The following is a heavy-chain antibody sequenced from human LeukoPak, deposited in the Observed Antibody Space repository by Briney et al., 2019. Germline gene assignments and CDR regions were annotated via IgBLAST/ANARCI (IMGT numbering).Heavy chain of an antibody. D-gene: IGHD4-17*01. CDR1: GYSFTSYW. CDR3: ARRPDYGDYEGFFDY. CDR2: IYPGDSDT. J-gene: IGHJ4*02. Sequence: KVSCKGCGYSFTSYWIVWVGQMPGKGLEGMGMIYPGDSDTRYSPSFQGQVTISADKSISTAYLQWSSLKASDTAMYYCARRPDYGDYEGFFDYWGQGTLVTVSS. V-gene: IGHV5-51*01.